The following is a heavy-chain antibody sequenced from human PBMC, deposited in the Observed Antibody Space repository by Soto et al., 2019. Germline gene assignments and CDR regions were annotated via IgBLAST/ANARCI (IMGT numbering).Heavy chain of an antibody. CDR2: IIPVFGTV. D-gene: IGHD6-13*01. CDR3: ARDNPYTNSFGNWFDP. Sequence: QVRLVQSGAEVKKPGSSVKVSCKASGGTFSNYAITWLRLAPGQGLEWLGGIIPVFGTVNYAQKSQGRVTITADETTSTAYMELNSLRSENTAVYYCARDNPYTNSFGNWFDPWGQGTLVIVS. J-gene: IGHJ5*02. V-gene: IGHV1-69*01. CDR1: GGTFSNYA.